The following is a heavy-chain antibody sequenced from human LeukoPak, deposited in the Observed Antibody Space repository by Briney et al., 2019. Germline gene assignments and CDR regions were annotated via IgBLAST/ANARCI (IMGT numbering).Heavy chain of an antibody. CDR1: GDSISTSSYY. V-gene: IGHV3-23*01. Sequence: PSETLSLTCTVSGDSISTSSYYWGWVRQAPGKGLEWVSAISGSGGSTYYADSVKGRFTISRDNSKNTLYLQMNSLRAEDTAVYYCAKDLWFGELFDYWGQGTLVTVSS. CDR2: ISGSGGST. CDR3: AKDLWFGELFDY. D-gene: IGHD3-10*01. J-gene: IGHJ4*02.